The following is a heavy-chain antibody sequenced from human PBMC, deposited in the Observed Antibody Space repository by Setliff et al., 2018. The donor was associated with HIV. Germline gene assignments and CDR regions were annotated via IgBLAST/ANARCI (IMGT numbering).Heavy chain of an antibody. D-gene: IGHD3-10*01. CDR1: GGSIEFSSYY. CDR2: VYYSGST. J-gene: IGHJ6*03. Sequence: SETLSLTCSVSGGSIEFSSYYWGWIRQPPGKGLEWIGSVYYSGSTYYNPSLKSRLTISVDTSKNQFSLKLSSVTAADTAVYYCASLDGSESPYIYYYYMDVWGKGTAVTVSS. CDR3: ASLDGSESPYIYYYYMDV. V-gene: IGHV4-39*01.